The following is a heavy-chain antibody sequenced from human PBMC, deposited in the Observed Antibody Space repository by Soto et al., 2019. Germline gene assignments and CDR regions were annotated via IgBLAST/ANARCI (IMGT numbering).Heavy chain of an antibody. J-gene: IGHJ5*02. CDR1: GFSFTGYY. D-gene: IGHD4-4*01. Sequence: SVKVSCKASGFSFTGYYIHWLRQAPGQGLEWMGGIIPIFGTANYAQKFQGRVTITADESTSTAYMELSSLRSEDTAVYYCAAPYDYSNSGVSWFDPWGQGTLVTVSS. CDR2: IIPIFGTA. V-gene: IGHV1-69*13. CDR3: AAPYDYSNSGVSWFDP.